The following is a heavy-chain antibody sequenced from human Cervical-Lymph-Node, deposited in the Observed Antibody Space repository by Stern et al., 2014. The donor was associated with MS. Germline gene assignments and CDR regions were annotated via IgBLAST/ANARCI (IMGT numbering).Heavy chain of an antibody. V-gene: IGHV3-48*02. CDR2: ISSSSRTI. CDR3: ARVVNGGPW. J-gene: IGHJ4*02. CDR1: GFTFSSYS. D-gene: IGHD4-23*01. Sequence: EVQLVESGGGLVQPGGSLRLSCAASGFTFSSYSMNWVRQAPGKGLEWVSYISSSSRTIYYAHSVKGRFTISRDTSKNSLYLPMNSLRDEDTAVYYCARVVNGGPWWGQGTLVTVSS.